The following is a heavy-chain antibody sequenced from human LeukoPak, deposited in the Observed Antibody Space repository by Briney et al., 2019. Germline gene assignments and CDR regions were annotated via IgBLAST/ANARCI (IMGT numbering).Heavy chain of an antibody. J-gene: IGHJ4*02. V-gene: IGHV1-2*02. Sequence: ASVKVSCKASGYTFTGYYMHWVRQAPGQGLEWMGWINPNSGGTNYAQKFQGRVTMTRDTSISTACMELSRLRSDDTAVYYCARVEAYSGSHRPYDYWGQGTLVTVSS. CDR1: GYTFTGYY. CDR3: ARVEAYSGSHRPYDY. D-gene: IGHD1-26*01. CDR2: INPNSGGT.